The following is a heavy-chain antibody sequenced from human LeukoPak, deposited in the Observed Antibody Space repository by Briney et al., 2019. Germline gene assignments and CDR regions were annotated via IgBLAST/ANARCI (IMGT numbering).Heavy chain of an antibody. J-gene: IGHJ4*02. CDR1: GGSISSGSYY. CDR3: ARARGGVAGNFDY. D-gene: IGHD6-19*01. V-gene: IGHV4-61*02. CDR2: IYTSGST. Sequence: PSETLSLTCTDSGGSISSGSYYWSWIRQPAGKGLEWIGRIYTSGSTNYNPSLKSRVTISVDTSKNQFSLKLSSVTAADTAVYYCARARGGVAGNFDYWGQGTLVTVSS.